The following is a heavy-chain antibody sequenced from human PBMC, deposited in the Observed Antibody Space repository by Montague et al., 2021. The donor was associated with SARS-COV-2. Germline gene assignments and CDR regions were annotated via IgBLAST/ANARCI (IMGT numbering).Heavy chain of an antibody. CDR2: INHSGST. Sequence: SETLSLTCAVYGGSFSGYYWSWIRQPPGKGLEWIGEINHSGSTKYNPSLKSRVTISVDMSKNQFSLKLSSVTAADTAVYYCAGGTKRVFTYDYDSSGYASDYWGQGTLVTVSS. CDR3: AGGTKRVFTYDYDSSGYASDY. CDR1: GGSFSGYY. V-gene: IGHV4-34*01. J-gene: IGHJ4*02. D-gene: IGHD3-22*01.